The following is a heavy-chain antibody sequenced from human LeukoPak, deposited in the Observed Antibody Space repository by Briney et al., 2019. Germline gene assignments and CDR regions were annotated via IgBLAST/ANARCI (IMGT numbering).Heavy chain of an antibody. V-gene: IGHV3-74*01. CDR3: ARGGYNPDY. CDR1: GLTFSSHW. D-gene: IGHD5-24*01. J-gene: IGHJ4*02. Sequence: GGSLRLSCAASGLTFSSHWMHWVRHAPGKGLVWVSRINSDGSSTSYADSVKGRFTISRDNAKNTLYLQMNSLRAEDTAVYYCARGGYNPDYWGQGTLVTVSS. CDR2: INSDGSST.